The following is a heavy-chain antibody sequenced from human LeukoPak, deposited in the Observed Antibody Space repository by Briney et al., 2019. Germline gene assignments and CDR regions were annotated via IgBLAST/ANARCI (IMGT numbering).Heavy chain of an antibody. J-gene: IGHJ4*02. V-gene: IGHV3-7*01. CDR2: IKQDGSEK. CDR1: GFTFSSYW. D-gene: IGHD3-22*01. CDR3: ATVDYYDSSGYYADY. Sequence: PGGSLRLSCAASGFTFSSYWMSWVRQAPGKGLEWVANIKQDGSEKYYVDSVKGRFTISRDNAKNSLYLQMNSLRAEDTAVYYCATVDYYDSSGYYADYWGQGTLVTVSS.